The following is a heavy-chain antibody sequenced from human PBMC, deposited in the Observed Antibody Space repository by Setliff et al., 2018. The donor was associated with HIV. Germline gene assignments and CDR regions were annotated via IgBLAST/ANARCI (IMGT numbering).Heavy chain of an antibody. CDR1: GFMFTSYA. J-gene: IGHJ4*02. CDR2: IRGSGDTT. Sequence: GGSLRLSCAASGFMFTSYAMTWVRQAPGKGLEWVSTIRGSGDTTHYADFVKGRFTISRDNSENTLYLQMNSLRAEDMAVFYCARADDYVWGNIDYWGQGTLVTVSS. CDR3: ARADDYVWGNIDY. D-gene: IGHD3-16*01. V-gene: IGHV3-23*01.